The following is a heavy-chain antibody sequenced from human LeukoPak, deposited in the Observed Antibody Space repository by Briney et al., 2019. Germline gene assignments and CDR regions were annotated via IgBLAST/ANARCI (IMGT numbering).Heavy chain of an antibody. V-gene: IGHV1-2*06. CDR3: ARDKKVVVAATGRMNMDYYYYMDV. D-gene: IGHD2-15*01. J-gene: IGHJ6*03. Sequence: ASVKVSCKASGYTFTGYYMHWVRQAPGQGLEWMGRINPNSGGTNYAQKFQGRVTMTRDTSISTAYTELSRLRSDDTAVYYCARDKKVVVAATGRMNMDYYYYMDVWGKGTTVTVSS. CDR1: GYTFTGYY. CDR2: INPNSGGT.